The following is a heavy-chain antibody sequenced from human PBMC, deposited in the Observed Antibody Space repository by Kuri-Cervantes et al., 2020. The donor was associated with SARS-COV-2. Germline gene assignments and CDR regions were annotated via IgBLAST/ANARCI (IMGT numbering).Heavy chain of an antibody. CDR1: GGSISSYY. D-gene: IGHD2-2*02. J-gene: IGHJ4*02. V-gene: IGHV4-59*08. Sequence: GSLRLSCTVSGGSISSYYWSWIRQPPGKGLEWIGYIYYSGSTNYNPSLKSRVTISVDTSKNQFSLKLSSVTAADTAVYYCASSIYCRSTSCYTYGHFDYWGQGTLVTVSS. CDR2: IYYSGST. CDR3: ASSIYCRSTSCYTYGHFDY.